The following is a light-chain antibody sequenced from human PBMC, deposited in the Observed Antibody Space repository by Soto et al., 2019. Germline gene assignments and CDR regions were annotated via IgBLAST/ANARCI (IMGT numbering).Light chain of an antibody. J-gene: IGLJ3*02. CDR2: SNY. CDR1: SSNIGSNT. CDR3: CSYAGSYSWV. V-gene: IGLV1-44*01. Sequence: QSVLTQPPSASGTPGQRVTISCSGTSSNIGSNTVSWYQQVPGTAPKLLIYSNYQRPSGVPDRFSGSKSGTSASLAISGLQSEAEADYYCCSYAGSYSWVFGGGTKLTVL.